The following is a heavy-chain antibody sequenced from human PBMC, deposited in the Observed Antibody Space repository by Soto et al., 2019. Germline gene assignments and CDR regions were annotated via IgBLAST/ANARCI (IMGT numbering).Heavy chain of an antibody. CDR1: GDTLTRHG. J-gene: IGHJ6*02. Sequence: QMQLVQSGDEVKKPGASVKVTSKASGDTLTRHGFSWGRQAPGQGLEWMGWISAYNGDTNYAQKLQGRVTMTTDTSTSTAYMELRSLRSDDTAVYYCARGPGYCSGGSCYTPFYYYYGMDVWGQGTTVTVSS. V-gene: IGHV1-18*01. D-gene: IGHD2-15*01. CDR2: ISAYNGDT. CDR3: ARGPGYCSGGSCYTPFYYYYGMDV.